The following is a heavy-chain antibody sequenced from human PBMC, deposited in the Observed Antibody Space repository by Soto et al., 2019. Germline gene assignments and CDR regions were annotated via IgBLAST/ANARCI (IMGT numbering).Heavy chain of an antibody. Sequence: PGGSLRLSCEASGFTFNNYGLYWVRQAPGKGLEYVSSINTNGGTTYYANSVKGRFTISRDNSKNTLYLQMGSLRAEDTAVYYCARFRCGGDCSTSRWFDPWGQGTLVTVSS. CDR3: ARFRCGGDCSTSRWFDP. CDR1: GFTFNNYG. CDR2: INTNGGTT. D-gene: IGHD2-21*02. V-gene: IGHV3-64*01. J-gene: IGHJ5*02.